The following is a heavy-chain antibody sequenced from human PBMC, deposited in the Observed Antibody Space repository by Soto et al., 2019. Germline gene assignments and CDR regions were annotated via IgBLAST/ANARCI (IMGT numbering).Heavy chain of an antibody. J-gene: IGHJ4*02. CDR2: ISGSGGST. V-gene: IGHV3-23*01. CDR1: GFTFSSYA. Sequence: GGSLRLSCAASGFTFSSYAMSWVRQAPGKGLEWVSAISGSGGSTYYADSVKGRFTISRDNSKNTLYLQMNSLRAEDTAVYYCAKSMVRGVIIRVYFDYWGQGTLVTVSS. CDR3: AKSMVRGVIIRVYFDY. D-gene: IGHD3-10*01.